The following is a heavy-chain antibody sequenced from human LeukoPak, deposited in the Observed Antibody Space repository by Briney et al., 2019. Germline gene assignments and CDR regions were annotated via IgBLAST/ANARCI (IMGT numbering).Heavy chain of an antibody. CDR1: GYSIKNAYS. J-gene: IGHJ3*02. Sequence: YPSETLSLTCAVSGYSIKNAYSWGWVRQPPGKGLEWIGSFYHITHTAYYNPSLKSRLTISLDTSRNQFSLKLNSVTAADTAVYYCAKSNGYGLIDIWGQGTMVTVSS. V-gene: IGHV4-38-2*01. D-gene: IGHD3-22*01. CDR2: FYHITHTA. CDR3: AKSNGYGLIDI.